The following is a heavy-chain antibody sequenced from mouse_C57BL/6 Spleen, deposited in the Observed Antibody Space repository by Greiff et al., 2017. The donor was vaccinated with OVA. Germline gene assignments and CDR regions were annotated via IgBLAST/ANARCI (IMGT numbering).Heavy chain of an antibody. D-gene: IGHD2-2*01. CDR1: GYSITSGYY. CDR2: ISYDGST. Sequence: EVKLQESGPGLVKPSQSLSLTCSVTGYSITSGYYWNCLRQFPGNKLECMGYISYDGSTNYNPSLKNRISITRDTSKNQFFLKLNSVTTEDTATYYCARGDGYDRRYFDYWGQGTTLTVSS. V-gene: IGHV3-6*01. J-gene: IGHJ2*01. CDR3: ARGDGYDRRYFDY.